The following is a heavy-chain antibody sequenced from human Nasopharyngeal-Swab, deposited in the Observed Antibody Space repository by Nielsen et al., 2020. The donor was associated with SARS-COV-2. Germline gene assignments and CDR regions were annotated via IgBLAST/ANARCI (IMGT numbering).Heavy chain of an antibody. CDR2: IYSGGIT. J-gene: IGHJ6*02. CDR3: ARWMAGHYGMDV. V-gene: IGHV3-53*01. Sequence: ETLSLTCAASGFTVSSNYMSWVRQAPGKGLEWVSVIYSGGITYYADSVKGRFTISRDNSKNTLYLQMNSLRAEDTAVYYCARWMAGHYGMDVWGQGTTVTVSS. D-gene: IGHD6-19*01. CDR1: GFTVSSNY.